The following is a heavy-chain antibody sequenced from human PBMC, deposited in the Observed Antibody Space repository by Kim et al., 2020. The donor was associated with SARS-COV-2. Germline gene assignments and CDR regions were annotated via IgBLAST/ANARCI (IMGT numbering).Heavy chain of an antibody. V-gene: IGHV4-34*01. D-gene: IGHD3-16*01. CDR2: INHSGST. J-gene: IGHJ6*03. CDR3: ARGGITGYYFYYLDV. Sequence: SETLSLTCAVYGGSFSDYYWSWIRQPPGKGLEWIGEINHSGSTNYNPSLKSRVTISVDTSKNQFSLKLTSVTAADTAVYFCARGGITGYYFYYLDVWGKG. CDR1: GGSFSDYY.